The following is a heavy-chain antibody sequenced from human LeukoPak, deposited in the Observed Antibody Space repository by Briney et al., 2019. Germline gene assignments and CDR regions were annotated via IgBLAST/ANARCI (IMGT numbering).Heavy chain of an antibody. CDR1: GFTFSSYG. CDR3: ARADRKLLLTFFNY. CDR2: ISGSGGST. D-gene: IGHD2-15*01. V-gene: IGHV3-23*01. J-gene: IGHJ4*02. Sequence: GGSLRLSCAASGFTFSSYGMSWVRQAPGKGLEWVSAISGSGGSTYYADSVKGRFTISRDNSKNTLYLQMNSLRAEDTAVYYCARADRKLLLTFFNYWGQGTLVTVSS.